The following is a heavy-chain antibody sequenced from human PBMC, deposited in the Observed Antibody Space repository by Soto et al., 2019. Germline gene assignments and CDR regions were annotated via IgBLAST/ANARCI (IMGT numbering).Heavy chain of an antibody. CDR2: ISGSGGST. V-gene: IGHV3-23*01. J-gene: IGHJ6*02. D-gene: IGHD3-3*01. CDR1: GFTFSSYA. CDR3: AKERVAIFGVVWGYYYGMDV. Sequence: GGSLRLSCAASGFTFSSYAMSWVRQAPGKGLEWVSAISGSGGSTYYADSVKGRFTISRDNSKNTLYLQMNSLRAEDTAVYYCAKERVAIFGVVWGYYYGMDVWGQGTKGTVAS.